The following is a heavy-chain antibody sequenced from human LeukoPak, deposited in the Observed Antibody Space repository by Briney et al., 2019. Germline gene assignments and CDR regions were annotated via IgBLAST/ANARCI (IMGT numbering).Heavy chain of an antibody. CDR2: IISKTGGGTT. CDR1: GFAFTNVW. V-gene: IGHV3-15*01. D-gene: IGHD3-16*01. Sequence: GGSLRLSCAASGFAFTNVWMSWVRQTPGKGLEWVGRIISKTGGGTTDYAAPVKGRFTISRDDSKNTLYLQMNSLKTEDTAVYYCTTLGAFDYWGQGTLVTVSS. J-gene: IGHJ4*02. CDR3: TTLGAFDY.